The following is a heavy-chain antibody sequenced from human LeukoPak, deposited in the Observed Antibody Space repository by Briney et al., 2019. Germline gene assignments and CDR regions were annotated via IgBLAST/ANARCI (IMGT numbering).Heavy chain of an antibody. J-gene: IGHJ3*02. D-gene: IGHD1-26*01. CDR2: INTNSGGT. V-gene: IGHV1-2*02. CDR3: ARGKGGSPYDAFAI. CDR1: GYTFTGYY. Sequence: VSVTVSCKASGYTFTGYYMHWVRQAPGQGLEWMGWINTNSGGTNYAQKFQGRVTLTRDTSISTAYMELSSLRSDDTAMYYCARGKGGSPYDAFAIWGQGTMVTVSS.